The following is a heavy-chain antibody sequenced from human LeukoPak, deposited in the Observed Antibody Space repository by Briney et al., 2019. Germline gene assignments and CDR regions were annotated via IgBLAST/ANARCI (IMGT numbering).Heavy chain of an antibody. Sequence: GGSLRLSCAASGFIFNNYGMHWVRQAPGEGLEWVAVIWYDGSYKYYADSVKGRFRTSRDNSKNMVDLQMNSLRAEDTAVYYCAGDRPGGGINGMDVWGQGITVTVSS. D-gene: IGHD3-16*01. CDR2: IWYDGSYK. CDR3: AGDRPGGGINGMDV. CDR1: GFIFNNYG. J-gene: IGHJ6*02. V-gene: IGHV3-33*01.